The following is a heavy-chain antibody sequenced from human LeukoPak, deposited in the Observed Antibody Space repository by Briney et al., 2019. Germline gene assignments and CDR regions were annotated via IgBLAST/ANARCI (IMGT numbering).Heavy chain of an antibody. CDR2: INPNSGGT. D-gene: IGHD3-10*01. V-gene: IGHV1-2*02. Sequence: ASVKVSCKASGYTFTGYYMHWVRQAPGQGLEWMGWINPNSGGTNYAQKFQGRVTMTRDTSISTAYMELSRLRSDDTAVYYCAREDGSGSYYDYWGQGTLVTVSS. CDR3: AREDGSGSYYDY. J-gene: IGHJ4*02. CDR1: GYTFTGYY.